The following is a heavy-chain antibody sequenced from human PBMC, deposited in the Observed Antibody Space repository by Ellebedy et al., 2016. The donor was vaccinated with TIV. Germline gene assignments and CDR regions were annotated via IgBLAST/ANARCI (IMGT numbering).Heavy chain of an antibody. J-gene: IGHJ5*02. D-gene: IGHD2-2*01. CDR1: GFTFSSYA. V-gene: IGHV3-23*01. Sequence: GESLKISXAASGFTFSSYAMSWVRQAPGKGLEWVSAISGSGGSTYYADSVKGRFTISRDNSKNTLYLQMNSLRAEDTAVYYCAKDGVPAATFNWFNPWGQGTLVTVSS. CDR3: AKDGVPAATFNWFNP. CDR2: ISGSGGST.